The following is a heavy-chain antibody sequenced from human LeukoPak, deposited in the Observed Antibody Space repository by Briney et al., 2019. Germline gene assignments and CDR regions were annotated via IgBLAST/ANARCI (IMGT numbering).Heavy chain of an antibody. CDR2: INPNSGGT. Sequence: GSSVKISCKASGGTFSSYAISWVRQAPGQGLEWMGWINPNSGGTNYAQKFQGRVTMTRDTSISTAYMELSRLRSDDTAVYYCARDRYSGYDSPYYYYYMDVWGKGTTVTVSS. V-gene: IGHV1-2*02. J-gene: IGHJ6*03. CDR3: ARDRYSGYDSPYYYYYMDV. D-gene: IGHD5-12*01. CDR1: GGTFSSYA.